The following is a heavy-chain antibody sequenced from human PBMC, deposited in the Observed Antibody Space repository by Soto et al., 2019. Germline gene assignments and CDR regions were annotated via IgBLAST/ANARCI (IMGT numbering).Heavy chain of an antibody. CDR3: AWGGSGWAEYFHH. D-gene: IGHD6-25*01. V-gene: IGHV4-30-4*08. CDR2: IYYTGGT. J-gene: IGHJ1*01. CDR1: GGSIGSTDSY. Sequence: QVQLQESGPGLVEPSQTLSLTCTVSGGSIGSTDSYWSWIRRPPGKGLEWIGYIYYTGGTFYNPSLKSRLTISLETSSNQFSLTLTSVTATDTGIYYCAWGGSGWAEYFHHWGQGTLVAVSS.